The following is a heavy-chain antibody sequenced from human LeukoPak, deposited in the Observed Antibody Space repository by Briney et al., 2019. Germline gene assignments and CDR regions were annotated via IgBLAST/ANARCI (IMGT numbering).Heavy chain of an antibody. Sequence: SETLSLTCAVYGVSFSDYYWSWIRQPPGKGLEWIGEINHSGNTNYNPSLKSRVTISVDTSKNQFFLKQGSVTAADTAVYYCARVQLERRSTFDIWGQGTMVTVSS. J-gene: IGHJ3*02. V-gene: IGHV4-34*01. D-gene: IGHD1-1*01. CDR1: GVSFSDYY. CDR3: ARVQLERRSTFDI. CDR2: INHSGNT.